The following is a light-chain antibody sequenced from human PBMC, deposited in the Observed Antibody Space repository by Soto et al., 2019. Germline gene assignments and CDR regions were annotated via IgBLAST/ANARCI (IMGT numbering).Light chain of an antibody. CDR1: QSPVYSDGVTY. CDR3: MQGAHWPWT. Sequence: DVVMTQSPLSLPVTLGQPASISCKSSQSPVYSDGVTYLNWFQQRPGQSPRRLIYQVSLRDSGVPDRFSGSGSGTVFTLRLSRVEAEDVGSYYCMQGAHWPWTFGQGTKVEIK. CDR2: QVS. V-gene: IGKV2-30*01. J-gene: IGKJ1*01.